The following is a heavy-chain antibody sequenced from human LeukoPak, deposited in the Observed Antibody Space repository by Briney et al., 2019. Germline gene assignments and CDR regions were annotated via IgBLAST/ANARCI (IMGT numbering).Heavy chain of an antibody. CDR3: ARIPSPYYGSGSPFDY. Sequence: SETLSLTCTVSGGSISSGSYYWSWIRQPAGKGLEWIGRIYTSGSTNYNPSLKSRVTISVDTSKNQFSLKLSSVTAAGTAVYYCARIPSPYYGSGSPFDYWGQGTLVTVSS. V-gene: IGHV4-61*02. J-gene: IGHJ4*02. CDR1: GGSISSGSYY. D-gene: IGHD3-10*01. CDR2: IYTSGST.